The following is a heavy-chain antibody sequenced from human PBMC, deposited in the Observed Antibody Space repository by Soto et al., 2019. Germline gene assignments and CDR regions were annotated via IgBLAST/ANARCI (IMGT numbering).Heavy chain of an antibody. CDR1: GGSISSGGYS. Sequence: SETLSLTCAVSGGSISSGGYSWSWIRQPPGKGLEWIGYIYHSGSTYYNPSLKSRVTISVDRSKNQFSLKLSSVTAADTAVYYCARAHYGSGSFPPNWLDPWGQGTLVTVSS. CDR3: ARAHYGSGSFPPNWLDP. V-gene: IGHV4-30-2*01. D-gene: IGHD3-10*01. CDR2: IYHSGST. J-gene: IGHJ5*02.